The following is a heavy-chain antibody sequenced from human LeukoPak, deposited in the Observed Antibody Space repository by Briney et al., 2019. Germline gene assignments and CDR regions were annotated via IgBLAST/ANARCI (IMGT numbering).Heavy chain of an antibody. D-gene: IGHD5-12*01. CDR3: ARAMRGGYDY. J-gene: IGHJ4*02. V-gene: IGHV3-48*02. CDR1: GFTFRTYG. CDR2: ISSGSDAI. Sequence: GGSLRLSCAASGFTFRTYGMNWVRQAPGKGPEWLSYISSGSDAIHYRDSVRGRLTISRDNAKNSLYLQMNSLRDEDTAVYYCARAMRGGYDYWGQGTLATVSS.